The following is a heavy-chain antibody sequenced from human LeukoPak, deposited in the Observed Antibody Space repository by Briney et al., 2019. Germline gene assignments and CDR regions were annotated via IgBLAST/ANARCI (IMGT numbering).Heavy chain of an antibody. J-gene: IGHJ6*02. CDR3: ARNYVWGSYRYIGATYYYYYGMDV. V-gene: IGHV4-34*01. CDR2: INHSGST. D-gene: IGHD3-16*02. Sequence: SETLSLTCAVYGGSFSGYYWSWIRQPPGKGLEWIGEINHSGSTNYNPSLTSRVTISVDTSKNQFSLKLSSVTAADTAVYYCARNYVWGSYRYIGATYYYYYGMDVWGQGTTVTVSS. CDR1: GGSFSGYY.